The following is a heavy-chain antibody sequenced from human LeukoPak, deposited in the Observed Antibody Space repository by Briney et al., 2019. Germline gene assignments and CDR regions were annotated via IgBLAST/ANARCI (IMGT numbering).Heavy chain of an antibody. CDR2: IYYSGST. J-gene: IGHJ4*02. CDR1: GDSISSGDYY. CDR3: ARLREATIAPFFDY. D-gene: IGHD6-13*01. Sequence: SETLSLTCTVSGDSISSGDYYWTWIRQHPGKGLEWIGCIYYSGSTYYNLSLKSRVIISADAAKNHFSLKLNSVTAANAAVHYCARLREATIAPFFDYWGQGILVTVSS. V-gene: IGHV4-31*03.